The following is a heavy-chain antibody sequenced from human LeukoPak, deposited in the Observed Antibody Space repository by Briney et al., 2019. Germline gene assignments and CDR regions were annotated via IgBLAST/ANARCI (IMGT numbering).Heavy chain of an antibody. V-gene: IGHV4-39*02. J-gene: IGHJ6*02. CDR2: IYYSGST. D-gene: IGHD3-10*01. CDR1: GGSISSSSYY. CDR3: ARDLFIGAVRGLDYYYGMDV. Sequence: PSETLSLTCTVSGGSISSSSYYWGWIRQPPGKGLEWIGSIYYSGSTYYNPSLKSRVTISVDTSKNQFSLKLSSVTAADTAVYYCARDLFIGAVRGLDYYYGMDVWGQRTTVIVSS.